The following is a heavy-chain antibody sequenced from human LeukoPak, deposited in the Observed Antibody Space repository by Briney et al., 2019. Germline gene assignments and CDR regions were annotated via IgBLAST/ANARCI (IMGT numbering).Heavy chain of an antibody. CDR3: ARDSIAAAGDLDC. CDR1: GFTFDDYA. Sequence: PGGSLRLSCAASGFTFDDYAMHWVRQAPGKGLVWVSRINSDGSTSSYADSVKGRFTISRDNAKNTLYLQMNSLRAEDTAVYYCARDSIAAAGDLDCWGQGTLVTVSS. D-gene: IGHD6-13*01. V-gene: IGHV3-74*01. J-gene: IGHJ4*02. CDR2: INSDGSTS.